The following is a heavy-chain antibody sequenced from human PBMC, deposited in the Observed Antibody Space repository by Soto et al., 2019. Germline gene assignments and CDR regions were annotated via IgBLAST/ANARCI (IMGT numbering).Heavy chain of an antibody. Sequence: PGGSLSPSCAASGFTFGSYSMNWFRHAPGKGREWVASISSSSSYIYYADSVKDRFTVSRDNAKNSLYLQMNSLRAEDTAVYYCARVRRGYSGYDLFLYYYYGMDVWGQGTTVTVSS. CDR1: GFTFGSYS. CDR3: ARVRRGYSGYDLFLYYYYGMDV. CDR2: ISSSSSYI. V-gene: IGHV3-21*01. J-gene: IGHJ6*02. D-gene: IGHD5-12*01.